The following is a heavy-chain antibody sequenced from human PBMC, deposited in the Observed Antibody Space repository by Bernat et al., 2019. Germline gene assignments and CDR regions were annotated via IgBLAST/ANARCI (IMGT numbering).Heavy chain of an antibody. CDR1: GGSISSYY. D-gene: IGHD3-16*01. CDR2: IYYSGST. Sequence: QVQLQESGPGLVKPSETLSLTCTVSGGSISSYYWSWIRQPPGKGLEWIGYIYYSGSTNYNPFLKSRVTISVDTSKNQFSLKLSSVTAADTAVYYCARDDLNYGEWIEYGMDVWGQGTTVTVSS. J-gene: IGHJ6*02. CDR3: ARDDLNYGEWIEYGMDV. V-gene: IGHV4-59*01.